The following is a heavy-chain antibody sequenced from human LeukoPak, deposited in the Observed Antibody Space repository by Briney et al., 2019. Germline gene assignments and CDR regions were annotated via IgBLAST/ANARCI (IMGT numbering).Heavy chain of an antibody. CDR2: INPDGGST. CDR1: GYTFTSYW. V-gene: IGHV1-46*01. J-gene: IGHJ4*02. D-gene: IGHD6-13*01. CDR3: ARAPRNSSTMLDF. Sequence: ASVKVSCKASGYTFTSYWIQWVRQAPGQGLEWMGLINPDGGSTAYAHKFQGRVTMTRDTSTSTAYMDLSSLISEDTAVYHCARAPRNSSTMLDFWGQGTLVTISS.